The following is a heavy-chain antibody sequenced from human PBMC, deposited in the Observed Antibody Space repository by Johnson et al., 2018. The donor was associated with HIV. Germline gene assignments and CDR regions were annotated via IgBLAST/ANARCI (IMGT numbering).Heavy chain of an antibody. J-gene: IGHJ3*02. CDR1: GFTFSTNW. V-gene: IGHV3-15*01. CDR3: AKPPSMGADAFDI. CDR2: IKSKTDGGTT. D-gene: IGHD3-16*01. Sequence: VQLVESGGGLIQLGGSLRLSCVGSGFTFSTNWMHWVRQAPGKGLEWVGRIKSKTDGGTTDYAAPVKGRFTISRDDSKNTLYLQMNSLRAEDTGVYYCAKPPSMGADAFDIWGQGTMVTVSS.